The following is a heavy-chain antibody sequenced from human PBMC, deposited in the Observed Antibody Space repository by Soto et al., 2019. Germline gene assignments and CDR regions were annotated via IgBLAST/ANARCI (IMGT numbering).Heavy chain of an antibody. D-gene: IGHD6-19*01. CDR2: ISGCNGNT. Sequence: QVQLVQSGAGVKKPGASVKVSCKASGYTFTSYGISWVRQAPGQGREWMGWISGCNGNTNYAQKLQGRITMTTDTTTSTAYMELRSLRSDDTAVYYCARVDGLGSGWDYWGQGTLVTVSS. CDR1: GYTFTSYG. J-gene: IGHJ4*02. V-gene: IGHV1-18*01. CDR3: ARVDGLGSGWDY.